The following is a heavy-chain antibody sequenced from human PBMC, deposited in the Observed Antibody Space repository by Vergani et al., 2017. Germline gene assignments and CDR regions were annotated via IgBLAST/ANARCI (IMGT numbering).Heavy chain of an antibody. CDR1: GYTFTSYG. CDR2: ISAYNGNT. D-gene: IGHD2-2*01. J-gene: IGHJ4*02. Sequence: QVQLVQSGAEVKKPGASVKVSCKASGYTFTSYGISWVRQAPXQGLEWMGWISAYNGNTNYAQKLQGRVTMTTDTSTSTAYMELRSLRSDDTAVYYCARDREYCSSTSCSKDYFDYWGQGTLVTVSS. V-gene: IGHV1-18*04. CDR3: ARDREYCSSTSCSKDYFDY.